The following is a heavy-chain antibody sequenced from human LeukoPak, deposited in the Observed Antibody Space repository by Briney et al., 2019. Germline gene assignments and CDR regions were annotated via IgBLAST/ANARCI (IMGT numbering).Heavy chain of an antibody. CDR2: IRYDGSNK. CDR1: GFTFSSYA. J-gene: IGHJ3*02. CDR3: AKALDTSGYHPADAFDI. V-gene: IGHV3-30*02. D-gene: IGHD3-22*01. Sequence: GGSLRLSCATSGFTFSSYATHWVRQAPGKGLEWVAFIRYDGSNKYYADSVKGRFTISRDNSKNTLYLQMNSLRAEDTAVYYCAKALDTSGYHPADAFDIWGQGTMVTVSS.